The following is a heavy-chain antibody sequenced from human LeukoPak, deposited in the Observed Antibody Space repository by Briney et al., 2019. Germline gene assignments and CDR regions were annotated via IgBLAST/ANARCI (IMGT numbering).Heavy chain of an antibody. CDR2: INPSGINT. CDR1: GFIFTNYY. J-gene: IGHJ4*02. Sequence: ASVKVSCKASGFIFTNYYIHWVRQAPGQGLEWMGIINPSGINTNYAQKFQGRVTMTRDTSTSTVYMELSSLRSEDTAVYYCARDRFQYSAILDYWGQGTLVTVSS. D-gene: IGHD6-6*01. V-gene: IGHV1-46*01. CDR3: ARDRFQYSAILDY.